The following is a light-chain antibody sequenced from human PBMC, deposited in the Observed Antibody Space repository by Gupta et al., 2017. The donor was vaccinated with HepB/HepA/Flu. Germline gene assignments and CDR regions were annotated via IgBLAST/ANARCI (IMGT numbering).Light chain of an antibody. CDR1: SSDDGGYNY. CDR3: CSYAGSYTFKVV. J-gene: IGLJ2*01. CDR2: DVS. V-gene: IGLV2-11*01. Sequence: QPAPSQPPSVTGDPGQPGSISCTLTSSDDGGYNYVSWYQQHPGKAPKLMIYDVSKRPSGAPDRVSGSKSGNTASLTISGRQAEDEADYYCCSYAGSYTFKVVFGGGTKLTVL.